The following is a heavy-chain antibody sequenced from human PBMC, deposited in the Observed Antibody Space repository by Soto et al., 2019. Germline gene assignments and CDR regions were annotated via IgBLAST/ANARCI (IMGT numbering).Heavy chain of an antibody. V-gene: IGHV4-59*12. CDR3: ARDRYGLDV. CDR1: GGSINNYY. J-gene: IGHJ6*02. Sequence: SETLSLTCTVSGGSINNYYWSWIRQPPGKGLEWIGYIYYSGSTSYNPSLKSRVTISVDTSKNQFSLKLSSVIAADTAVYFCARDRYGLDVWGQGTTVTVSS. CDR2: IYYSGST.